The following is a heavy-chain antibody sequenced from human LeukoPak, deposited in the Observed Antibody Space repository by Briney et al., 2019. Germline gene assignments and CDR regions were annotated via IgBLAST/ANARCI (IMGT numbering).Heavy chain of an antibody. Sequence: GRSLRLSCAASGFTFDDYAMHWVRQAPGKGLVWVGRIDNDGSDTIYADSVKGRFTVSRDNAKNTLYLQMNSLRAEDTAVYLCARGGFSHGFDVWGQGTVVTVSS. CDR2: IDNDGSDT. J-gene: IGHJ3*01. CDR3: ARGGFSHGFDV. D-gene: IGHD5-12*01. V-gene: IGHV3-74*01. CDR1: GFTFDDYA.